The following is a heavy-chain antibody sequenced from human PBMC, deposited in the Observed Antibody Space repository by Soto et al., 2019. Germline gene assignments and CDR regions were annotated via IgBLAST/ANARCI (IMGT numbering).Heavy chain of an antibody. CDR1: VYSISIGYY. J-gene: IGHJ6*01. Sequence: PSETLSLTSAVSVYSISIGYYLGWIRQPPGKGLEWIGSIYHSGSTYNNPSLKSRVTISVDTSKNQFSLKLSSVTAADTAVYYCARVGGYGMDVWGQGTPVTVSS. CDR3: ARVGGYGMDV. D-gene: IGHD3-10*01. CDR2: IYHSGST. V-gene: IGHV4-38-2*01.